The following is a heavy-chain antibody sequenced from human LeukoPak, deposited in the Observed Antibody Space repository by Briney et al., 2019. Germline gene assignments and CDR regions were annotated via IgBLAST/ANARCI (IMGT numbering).Heavy chain of an antibody. Sequence: TGGSLRLSCAASGFTFSSYAMSWVRQAPGKGLEWVSAISGSGGSTYYADSVKGRFTISRDNSKNTLYLQMNSLRAEDTAVYYCAKGPPYYDFWSGYYQLDYWGQGTLVTVSS. CDR1: GFTFSSYA. CDR2: ISGSGGST. V-gene: IGHV3-23*01. D-gene: IGHD3-3*01. J-gene: IGHJ4*02. CDR3: AKGPPYYDFWSGYYQLDY.